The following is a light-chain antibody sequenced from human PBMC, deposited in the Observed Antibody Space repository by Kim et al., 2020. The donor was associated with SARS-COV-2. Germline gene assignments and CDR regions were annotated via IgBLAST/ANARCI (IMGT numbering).Light chain of an antibody. CDR1: QSVSSS. J-gene: IGKJ1*01. CDR3: QQYNNWPLT. CDR2: GAS. Sequence: EIVMTQSPATLSVSPGERATLSCRASQSVSSSLAWYQQKPGQAPRLLIYGASTRATGIPARFSGSGSGTVFTLTISSLQSEDFAVYYCQQYNNWPLTFGQGTKVEIK. V-gene: IGKV3-15*01.